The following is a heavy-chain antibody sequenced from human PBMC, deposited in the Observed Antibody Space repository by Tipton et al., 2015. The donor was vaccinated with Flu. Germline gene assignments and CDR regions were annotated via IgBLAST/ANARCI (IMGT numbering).Heavy chain of an antibody. CDR3: ARLPRHYGDYPLDY. CDR1: GEALGTHY. CDR2: IIATGTA. Sequence: GEALGTHYWTWFRQPAGERLEWIGRIIATGTAIYNPSLRSRVTMSVDTSKNQFSLNLTSVTAADTAVYYCARLPRHYGDYPLDYWGPGIMVTVSS. V-gene: IGHV4-4*07. J-gene: IGHJ4*01. D-gene: IGHD4-17*01.